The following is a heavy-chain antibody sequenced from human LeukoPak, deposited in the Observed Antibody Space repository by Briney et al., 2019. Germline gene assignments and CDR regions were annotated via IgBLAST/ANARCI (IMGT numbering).Heavy chain of an antibody. V-gene: IGHV3-7*02. D-gene: IGHD1-26*01. CDR3: ANQQYSGSYWGAIDY. J-gene: IGHJ4*02. CDR1: GFTFSSYW. Sequence: PGGSLRLSCSASGFTFSSYWMNWVRQAPGKGLEWVANIKQDGSEKYYVDSVKGRFTISRDNAKNSLYLQMNSLRDEDTAVYYCANQQYSGSYWGAIDYWGQGTLVTVSS. CDR2: IKQDGSEK.